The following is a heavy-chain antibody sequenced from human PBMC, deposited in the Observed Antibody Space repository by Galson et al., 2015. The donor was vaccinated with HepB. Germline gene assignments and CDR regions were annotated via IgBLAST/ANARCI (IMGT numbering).Heavy chain of an antibody. D-gene: IGHD6-6*01. Sequence: SLRLSCAASGFTFSSYSMNWVRQAPGKGLEWVSSISSSSSYIYYADSVKGRFTISRDNAKNSLYLQMNSLRAEDTAVYYCARDPLGYSSSSLYFQHWGQGTLVTVSS. CDR1: GFTFSSYS. CDR2: ISSSSSYI. J-gene: IGHJ1*01. CDR3: ARDPLGYSSSSLYFQH. V-gene: IGHV3-21*01.